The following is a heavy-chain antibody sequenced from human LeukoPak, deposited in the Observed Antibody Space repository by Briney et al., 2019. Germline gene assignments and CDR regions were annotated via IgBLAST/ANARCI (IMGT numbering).Heavy chain of an antibody. Sequence: PSETLSLTCTVSGGSINSYYWNWIRQPPGKGLEWIGYIYHSGSTNYNPSLKSRVTISVDTSKNQFSLKLSSVTAADTAVYYCARGSKSLLYGSGSPFDYWGQGTLVTVSS. J-gene: IGHJ4*02. CDR3: ARGSKSLLYGSGSPFDY. CDR1: GGSINSYY. CDR2: IYHSGST. V-gene: IGHV4-59*01. D-gene: IGHD3-10*01.